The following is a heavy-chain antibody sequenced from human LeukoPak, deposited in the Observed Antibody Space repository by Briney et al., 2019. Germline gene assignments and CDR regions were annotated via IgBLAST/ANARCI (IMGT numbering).Heavy chain of an antibody. CDR3: ARRPIVGSTGFYFDP. Sequence: SETLSLTCTVSGGSFSTYYWSWVRQPAGKGLEWIGHIYTSGTTNYNPSLKSRVTISVDTSKNQFSLKLASLTAADTAVYYCARRPIVGSTGFYFDPWGPGTLVTVSS. CDR2: IYTSGTT. D-gene: IGHD1-26*01. CDR1: GGSFSTYY. J-gene: IGHJ5*02. V-gene: IGHV4-4*08.